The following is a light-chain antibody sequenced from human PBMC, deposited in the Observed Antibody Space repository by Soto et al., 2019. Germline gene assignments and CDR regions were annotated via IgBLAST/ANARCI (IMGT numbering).Light chain of an antibody. V-gene: IGKV1-39*01. CDR2: AAS. CDR1: QSISSY. J-gene: IGKJ2*01. Sequence: DIQMTQSPSSLSASVGDRVTITCRASQSISSYLNWYQQKPGKAPKLLIYAASSLQSGVPSRFSGSRSGTDFTLTISSLHTEDFATYYCPQSYSTPYTFGQGTKLEIK. CDR3: PQSYSTPYT.